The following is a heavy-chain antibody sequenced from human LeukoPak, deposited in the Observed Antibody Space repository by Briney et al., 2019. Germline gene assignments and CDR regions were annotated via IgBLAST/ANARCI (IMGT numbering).Heavy chain of an antibody. Sequence: PSETLSLTCTVSGGSISSSNYDWGWIRQPPGKGLEWIGSIYYSGSTYYNPSLKSRVTLSVDTSKNQFSLKLSSVTAADTAVYYCARQPSQRKERGRIIMVRGRGGIDPWGQGTLVTVSS. J-gene: IGHJ5*02. CDR1: GGSISSSNYD. CDR3: ARQPSQRKERGRIIMVRGRGGIDP. CDR2: IYYSGST. V-gene: IGHV4-39*01. D-gene: IGHD3-10*01.